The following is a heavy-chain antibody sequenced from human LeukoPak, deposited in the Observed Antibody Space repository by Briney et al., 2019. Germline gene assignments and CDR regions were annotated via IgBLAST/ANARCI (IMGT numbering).Heavy chain of an antibody. Sequence: GGSLRLSCAASGFTFSTHGMHWVRQAPGKGLEWVAFIRYDGINKYYADSVKGRFTISRDNSKSTLSLQMNSLRAEDTAIYYCATYRQVLLPFESWGRGTLVTVSS. CDR2: IRYDGINK. D-gene: IGHD2/OR15-2a*01. CDR1: GFTFSTHG. V-gene: IGHV3-30*02. CDR3: ATYRQVLLPFES. J-gene: IGHJ4*02.